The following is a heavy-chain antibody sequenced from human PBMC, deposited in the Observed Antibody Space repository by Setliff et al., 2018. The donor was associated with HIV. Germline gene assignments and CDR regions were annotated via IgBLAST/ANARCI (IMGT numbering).Heavy chain of an antibody. CDR1: GYSISSGYY. V-gene: IGHV4-38-2*01. Sequence: SETLSLTCAVSGYSISSGYYWGWIRQPPGKGLEWIGAMYHSGSTYYNPALRSRVTISVDTSKNHFSLKLSSVTAADTAVFYCARVPFTTGFDYWGQGILVTVS. CDR2: MYHSGST. J-gene: IGHJ4*02. CDR3: ARVPFTTGFDY. D-gene: IGHD3-3*01.